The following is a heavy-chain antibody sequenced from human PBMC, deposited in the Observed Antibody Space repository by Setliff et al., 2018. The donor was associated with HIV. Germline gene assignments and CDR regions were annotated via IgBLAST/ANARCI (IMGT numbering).Heavy chain of an antibody. V-gene: IGHV1-18*01. Sequence: GASVKVSCKASGYTFTSYGISWVRQAPGQGPEWMGWISPDSGKTEYAKNFQDRITMTIDKSTRTAYMELRSLRSDDTAVYYCARSGGGWYHYFGHWGQGTLVTVAS. J-gene: IGHJ4*02. CDR3: ARSGGGWYHYFGH. CDR2: ISPDSGKT. CDR1: GYTFTSYG. D-gene: IGHD6-19*01.